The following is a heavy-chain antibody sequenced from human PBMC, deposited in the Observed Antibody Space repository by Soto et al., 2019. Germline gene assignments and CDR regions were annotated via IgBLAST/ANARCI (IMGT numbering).Heavy chain of an antibody. CDR3: ARDREQQLVPGYYYYYGMDV. V-gene: IGHV1-2*02. D-gene: IGHD6-13*01. Sequence: ASVKVSCKASGYTFTGYYIYWVRQAPGQGLEWMGWINPTSGGTHYIQKFQGRVTMTRDTSISTAYMELNSLTSDDTAVYYCARDREQQLVPGYYYYYGMDVWGQGTTVTVSS. CDR1: GYTFTGYY. CDR2: INPTSGGT. J-gene: IGHJ6*02.